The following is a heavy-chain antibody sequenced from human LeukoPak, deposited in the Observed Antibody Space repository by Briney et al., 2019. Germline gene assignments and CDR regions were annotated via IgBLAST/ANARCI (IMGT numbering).Heavy chain of an antibody. CDR3: ARDIELSC. CDR1: GFTFSDSA. D-gene: IGHD2-15*01. CDR2: ISASGGNS. V-gene: IGHV3-23*01. Sequence: GGSLRLSCEASGFTFSDSAMSWVRHPSGRGLEWVSFISASGGNSHYAASVKGRFTVSRDSSKTTLHLQMYSLRAEDTVVVYCARDIELSCWGQGALVTVSS. J-gene: IGHJ4*02.